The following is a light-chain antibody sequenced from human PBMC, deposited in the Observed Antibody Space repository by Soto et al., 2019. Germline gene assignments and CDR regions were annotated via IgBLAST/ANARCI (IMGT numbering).Light chain of an antibody. CDR2: EVD. V-gene: IGLV2-23*02. CDR3: CSYAGISYV. J-gene: IGLJ1*01. Sequence: QSALTQPASVSGSPGQSITISCTGTSSDVGTYDAVSWYLHHPGKVPRLMIYEVDKRPSGVSYRFSGSKSGNTASLTFSCLQAEDGVVFYCCSYAGISYVFEGGTKVTAL. CDR1: SSDVGTYDA.